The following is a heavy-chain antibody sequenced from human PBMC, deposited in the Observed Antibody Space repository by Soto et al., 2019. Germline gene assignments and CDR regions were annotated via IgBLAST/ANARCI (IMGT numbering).Heavy chain of an antibody. D-gene: IGHD2-15*01. Sequence: QVQLVESGGGVVQPGRSLRLSCAASGFTFSNYAIHWVRQAPGRGLEWVALMSFDGSNKYYADSVKGRFTISRDNSKNTYLQKNSLRSDDTAVYYCARDGGRGYCSGGSCYPNFDYWGQGTLVTVSS. CDR2: MSFDGSNK. CDR1: GFTFSNYA. V-gene: IGHV3-30-3*01. J-gene: IGHJ4*02. CDR3: ARDGGRGYCSGGSCYPNFDY.